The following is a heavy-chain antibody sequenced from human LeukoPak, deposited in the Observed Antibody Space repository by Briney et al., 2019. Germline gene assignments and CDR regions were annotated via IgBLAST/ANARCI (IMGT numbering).Heavy chain of an antibody. CDR2: IYYSGST. Sequence: SETLSLTXTVSGGSISSSSYYWGWIRQPPGKGLEWIGSIYYSGSTYYNPSLKSRVTISVDTSKNQFSLKLSSVTAADTAVYYFARQHKSYYMDVWGKGTTVTVSS. V-gene: IGHV4-39*01. J-gene: IGHJ6*03. CDR3: ARQHKSYYMDV. CDR1: GGSISSSSYY.